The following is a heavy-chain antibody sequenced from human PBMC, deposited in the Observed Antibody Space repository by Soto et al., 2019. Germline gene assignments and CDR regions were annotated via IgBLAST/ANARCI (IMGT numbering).Heavy chain of an antibody. Sequence: QVQLVESGGGVVQPGRSLRLSCAASGFTFSSYGMHWVRQAPGKGLEWVAVIWYDGSNKYYADSVKGRFTISRDNSKNTLYLQMNSLRAEDTAVYYCARDLGIAVAIYYYYGMDVWGQGTTDTVSS. CDR3: ARDLGIAVAIYYYYGMDV. CDR1: GFTFSSYG. J-gene: IGHJ6*02. CDR2: IWYDGSNK. V-gene: IGHV3-33*01. D-gene: IGHD6-19*01.